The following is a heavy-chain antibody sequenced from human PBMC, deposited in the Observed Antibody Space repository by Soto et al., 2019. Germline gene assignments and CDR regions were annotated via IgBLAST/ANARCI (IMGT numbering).Heavy chain of an antibody. CDR2: IIPIFGTA. Sequence: ASVKVSCKASGGTFSSYAISWVRQAPGQGLEWMGGIIPIFGTANYAQKFQGRVTITADESTSTAYMELSSLRSEDTAVYYCARAVVLMVYAIPTEYYYYYYGMDAWGQGTTVTVSS. D-gene: IGHD2-8*01. J-gene: IGHJ6*02. CDR1: GGTFSSYA. CDR3: ARAVVLMVYAIPTEYYYYYYGMDA. V-gene: IGHV1-69*13.